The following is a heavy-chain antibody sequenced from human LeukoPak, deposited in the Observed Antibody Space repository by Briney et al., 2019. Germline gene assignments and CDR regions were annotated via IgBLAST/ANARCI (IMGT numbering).Heavy chain of an antibody. J-gene: IGHJ3*02. CDR3: ARVSYYPHDSFDI. D-gene: IGHD2-8*01. CDR2: IKQDGSEK. CDR1: GFTFSSYW. V-gene: IGHV3-7*01. Sequence: GGSLRLSCAASGFTFSSYWMNWVRQAPGMGLEWVAKIKQDGSEKYYVDSVKGRFTISRDNAKNSLYLQMNTLRAEDTALYYCARVSYYPHDSFDIWGQGTMVTVSS.